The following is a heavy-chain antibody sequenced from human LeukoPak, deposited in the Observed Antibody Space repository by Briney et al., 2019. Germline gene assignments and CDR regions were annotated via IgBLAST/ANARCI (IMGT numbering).Heavy chain of an antibody. J-gene: IGHJ6*02. CDR1: GFTFDDHA. CDR3: ARDDFWSAPYGMDV. CDR2: ISSSGSTI. Sequence: GGSLRLSCAGSGFTFDDHAMSWVRQAPGKGLEWVSYISSSGSTIYYADSVKGRFTISRDNAKNSLYLQMNSLRAEDTAVYYCARDDFWSAPYGMDVWGQGTTVTVSS. V-gene: IGHV3-48*03. D-gene: IGHD3-3*01.